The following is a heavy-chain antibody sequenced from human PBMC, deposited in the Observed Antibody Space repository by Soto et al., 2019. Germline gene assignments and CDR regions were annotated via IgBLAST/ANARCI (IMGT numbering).Heavy chain of an antibody. J-gene: IGHJ5*02. D-gene: IGHD2-15*01. V-gene: IGHV4-30-4*01. Sequence: QVQLPESGPGLVKPSQTLSLTCTVSGGSISSGDYYWSWIRQPPGKGLEWIGYIYYSGSTYYNTSLKRRVTISVDTSKNQFSLKLSAVTAAVTAVYYCAREGVVKDWFAHWGQGTLVTVSS. CDR2: IYYSGST. CDR1: GGSISSGDYY. CDR3: AREGVVKDWFAH.